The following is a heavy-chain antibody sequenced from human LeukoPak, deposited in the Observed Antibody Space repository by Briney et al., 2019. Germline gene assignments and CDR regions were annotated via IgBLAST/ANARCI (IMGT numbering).Heavy chain of an antibody. D-gene: IGHD1-26*01. Sequence: ASVKVSCKASGYTFTGYYMHWVRQAPGQGLEWMGWINPDSGGTNYAQKFQGRVTMTRDTSISTAYMELSRLRSDDTAVYYCARKWTEYFQHWGQGTLVTVSS. CDR3: ARKWTEYFQH. J-gene: IGHJ1*01. CDR2: INPDSGGT. V-gene: IGHV1-2*02. CDR1: GYTFTGYY.